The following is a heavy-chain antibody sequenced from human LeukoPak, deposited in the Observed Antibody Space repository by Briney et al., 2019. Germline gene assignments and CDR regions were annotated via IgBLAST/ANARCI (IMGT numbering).Heavy chain of an antibody. CDR1: GYIFTGYD. CDR2: INPNSGGT. V-gene: IGHV1-2*02. Sequence: ASVKVSCKASGYIFTGYDMHWVRQAPGQGLEWMGWINPNSGGTNYAQKFQGRVTMTRDTSISTAYMELSRLRSDDTAVYYCARDPMDVRGVITPENYFDYWGQGTLVTVSS. D-gene: IGHD3-10*02. J-gene: IGHJ4*02. CDR3: ARDPMDVRGVITPENYFDY.